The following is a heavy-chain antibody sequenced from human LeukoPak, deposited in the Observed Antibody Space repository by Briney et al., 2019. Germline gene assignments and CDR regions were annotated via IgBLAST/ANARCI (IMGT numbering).Heavy chain of an antibody. V-gene: IGHV3-21*01. Sequence: GGSLRLSCAASGFTFSSYTMNWVRQAPGKGLEWVSSISSSSSSYIYYADSLKGRFTISRDNAKNSLYLQMNSLRAEDTAVYYCARGYGSGSGDYWGQGTLVTVSS. CDR1: GFTFSSYT. CDR3: ARGYGSGSGDY. CDR2: ISSSSSSYI. J-gene: IGHJ4*02. D-gene: IGHD3-10*01.